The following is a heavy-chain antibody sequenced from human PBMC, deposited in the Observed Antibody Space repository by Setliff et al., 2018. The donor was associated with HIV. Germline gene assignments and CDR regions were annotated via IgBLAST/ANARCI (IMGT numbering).Heavy chain of an antibody. J-gene: IGHJ6*02. CDR3: ARDLDPYFAMAV. CDR2: IYHSEYT. CDR1: GGSISSDNW. Sequence: TSETLSLTCAVSGGSISSDNWWTWVRQAPGKGLEWIGEIYHSEYTNYNPSLKSRVSMSVDKSKNQFSVKLTSVTAADTAVYYCARDLDPYFAMAVWGQGTTVTVSS. V-gene: IGHV4-4*02.